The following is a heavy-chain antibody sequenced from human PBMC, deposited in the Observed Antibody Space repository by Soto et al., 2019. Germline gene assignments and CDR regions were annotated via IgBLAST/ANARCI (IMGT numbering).Heavy chain of an antibody. J-gene: IGHJ6*03. D-gene: IGHD3-3*01. Sequence: PSETLSLTCAVYGGSFSGYYWSWIRQPPGKGLEWIGEINHSGSTNYNPSLKSRVTISVDTSKNQFSLKLSSVTAADTAVYYCARDSPTGGGGGGPFLSGYYINYYYLIDFWGKGSSVTGSS. CDR2: INHSGST. CDR1: GGSFSGYY. CDR3: ARDSPTGGGGGGPFLSGYYINYYYLIDF. V-gene: IGHV4-34*01.